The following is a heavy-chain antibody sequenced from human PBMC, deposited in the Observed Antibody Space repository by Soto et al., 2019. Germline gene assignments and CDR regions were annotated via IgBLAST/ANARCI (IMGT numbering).Heavy chain of an antibody. J-gene: IGHJ3*02. D-gene: IGHD3-22*01. CDR3: AGDPPGYYYDSSGYFDI. CDR2: INWNGGST. Sequence: GGSLRLSCAASGFTFDDYGMSWVRQAPGKGLEWVSGINWNGGSTGYADSVKGRFTISRDNAKNSLYLQMNSLRAEDTALYYCAGDPPGYYYDSSGYFDIWGQGTMVTVSS. V-gene: IGHV3-20*04. CDR1: GFTFDDYG.